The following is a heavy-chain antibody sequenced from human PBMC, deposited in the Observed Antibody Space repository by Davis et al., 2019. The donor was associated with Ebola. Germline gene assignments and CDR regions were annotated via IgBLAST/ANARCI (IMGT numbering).Heavy chain of an antibody. CDR3: VTVVASTRVEY. J-gene: IGHJ4*02. CDR2: MQSVEET. D-gene: IGHD2-2*01. Sequence: PSGTLSLTCTVSGGSISGSSYFWGWIRQPPGKGPEWIVSMQSVEETYYNPSPKSRVLMSIDASKNQFSLKLKSVTAADTALYYCVTVVASTRVEYWGRGTLVTVSS. CDR1: GGSISGSSYF. V-gene: IGHV4-39*01.